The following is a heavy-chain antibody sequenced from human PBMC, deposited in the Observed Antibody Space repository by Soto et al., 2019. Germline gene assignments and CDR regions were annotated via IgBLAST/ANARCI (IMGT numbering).Heavy chain of an antibody. D-gene: IGHD6-19*01. CDR3: ARVSSGWYAEYFQH. CDR1: GFTFSSYS. Sequence: GGSLRLSCAASGFTFSSYSMNWVRQAPGKGLEWVSYISSSSSTIYYADSVKGRFTISRDNAKNSLYLQMNNLRAEDTAVYYCARVSSGWYAEYFQHWGQGTLVTVSS. CDR2: ISSSSSTI. V-gene: IGHV3-48*01. J-gene: IGHJ1*01.